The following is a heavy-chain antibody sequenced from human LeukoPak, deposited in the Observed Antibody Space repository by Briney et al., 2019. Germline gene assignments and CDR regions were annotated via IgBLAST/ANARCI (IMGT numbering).Heavy chain of an antibody. J-gene: IGHJ4*02. Sequence: GGPLRLSCAASGFTFSSQWMHWVRQAPGKGLVWVARINSAGSSTRYADSVKGRFTVSRDNANNTLYLQMNSLRAEDTAVYYCARSDYFDYWGQGTLVTVSS. V-gene: IGHV3-74*01. CDR2: INSAGSST. CDR3: ARSDYFDY. CDR1: GFTFSSQW.